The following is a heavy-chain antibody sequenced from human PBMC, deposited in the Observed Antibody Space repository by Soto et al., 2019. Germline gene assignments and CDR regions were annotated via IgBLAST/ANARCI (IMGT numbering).Heavy chain of an antibody. D-gene: IGHD6-19*01. CDR3: ARERTSGWLYYYYGMDV. CDR1: GFTFSSHW. CDR2: INSDGSST. J-gene: IGHJ6*02. V-gene: IGHV3-74*01. Sequence: GRSLRLSCAASGFTFSSHWMHWVRQAPGKGLVWVSRINSDGSSTSYADSVKGRFTISRDNAKNTLYLQMNSLRAEDTAVYYCARERTSGWLYYYYGMDVWGQGTTVTVSS.